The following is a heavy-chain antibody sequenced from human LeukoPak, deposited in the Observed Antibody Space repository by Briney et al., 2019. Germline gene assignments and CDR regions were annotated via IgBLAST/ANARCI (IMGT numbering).Heavy chain of an antibody. D-gene: IGHD2-8*01. Sequence: PGRSLRLSCAASGFTFSSHAMNWVRQAPGKGLEWASAVRGSGTNTYYAKSVKGRFTISRDNSENTLYLQMNSLRAEDTALYFCAKDTIGYNKPFDCWGQGTLVTVSS. J-gene: IGHJ4*02. CDR2: VRGSGTNT. V-gene: IGHV3-23*01. CDR1: GFTFSSHA. CDR3: AKDTIGYNKPFDC.